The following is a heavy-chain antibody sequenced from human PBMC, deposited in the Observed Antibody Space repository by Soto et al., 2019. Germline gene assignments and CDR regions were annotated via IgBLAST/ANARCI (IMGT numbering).Heavy chain of an antibody. CDR1: GFTFSTYS. CDR2: ISSSSSTI. D-gene: IGHD3-22*01. Sequence: GGSLRLSCAASGFTFSTYSTNWVRQAPGEGLEWVSYISSSSSTIFYTDSVKGRFTVSRDNAKNSLYLQMNSLRAEDTAVYYFARPTYYYDSSGPPAYWGQGTLVTVSS. J-gene: IGHJ4*02. CDR3: ARPTYYYDSSGPPAY. V-gene: IGHV3-48*01.